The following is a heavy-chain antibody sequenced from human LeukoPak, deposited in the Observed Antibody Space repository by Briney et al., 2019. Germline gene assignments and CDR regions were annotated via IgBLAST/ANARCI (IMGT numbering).Heavy chain of an antibody. V-gene: IGHV5-51*01. CDR2: IYPGDSDT. D-gene: IGHD1-26*01. Sequence: GESLKISCKGSGYSLTSYWIGWVRQMPGKGLEWMGIIYPGDSDTRYSPSFQGQVTISADKSISTAYLQWSSLKASDTAMYYCARQRRDGYNPRRYNGYYFDYWGQGTLVTVSS. J-gene: IGHJ4*02. CDR3: ARQRRDGYNPRRYNGYYFDY. CDR1: GYSLTSYW.